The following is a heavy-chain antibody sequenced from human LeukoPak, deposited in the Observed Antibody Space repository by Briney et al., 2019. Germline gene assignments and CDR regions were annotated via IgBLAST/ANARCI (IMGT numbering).Heavy chain of an antibody. V-gene: IGHV3-21*01. Sequence: TGGSLRLSCAASGFTFSSYSMNWARQAPGKGLEWVSSISSSSSYIYYADSVKGRFTISRDNAKNSLYLQMNSLRAEDTAVYYCARDDGYSGYSYWGQGTLVTVSS. CDR1: GFTFSSYS. D-gene: IGHD5-12*01. J-gene: IGHJ4*02. CDR3: ARDDGYSGYSY. CDR2: ISSSSSYI.